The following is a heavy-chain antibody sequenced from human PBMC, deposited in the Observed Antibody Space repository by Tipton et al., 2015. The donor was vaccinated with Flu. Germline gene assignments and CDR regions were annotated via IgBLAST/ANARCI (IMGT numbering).Heavy chain of an antibody. J-gene: IGHJ6*04. V-gene: IGHV3-7*03. CDR3: ARAMDV. Sequence: SLRLSCAASGFTFSSYWMHWVRQAPGKGLEWVANINQDGSEKYYVDSVKGRFTISRDNAKSSVSLQMNSLRAEDTAVYYCARAMDVWGKGTTVTVSS. CDR2: INQDGSEK. CDR1: GFTFSSYW.